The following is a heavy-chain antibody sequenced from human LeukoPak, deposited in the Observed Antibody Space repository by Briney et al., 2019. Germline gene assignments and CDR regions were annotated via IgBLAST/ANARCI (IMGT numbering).Heavy chain of an antibody. CDR1: GFTFNSYS. J-gene: IGHJ4*02. D-gene: IGHD5/OR15-5a*01. V-gene: IGHV3-21*01. CDR2: ISSSSTYI. CDR3: PRDGPYSVYGDYRNYFDY. Sequence: PGGSLRLSCAASGFTFNSYSMNWVRQAPGKGLEWVSSISSSSTYIYYADSVKGRFTISRDNAKNSLYLQMNSLRAEDTAVYYCPRDGPYSVYGDYRNYFDYWGQGTLVTVSS.